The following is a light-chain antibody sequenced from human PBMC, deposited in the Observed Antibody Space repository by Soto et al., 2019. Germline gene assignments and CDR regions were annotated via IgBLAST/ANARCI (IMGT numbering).Light chain of an antibody. CDR3: QQYGSPPGT. CDR2: GES. Sequence: EIVLTQSPGTLYLSPGERATLSCRASQSVSSSYLAWYQQKPGEAPRLLIYGESSRATGIPDRFSGSGSGTDFNLTISRREPEDFAVYYCQQYGSPPGTFGQGTKVEIK. V-gene: IGKV3-20*01. J-gene: IGKJ1*01. CDR1: QSVSSSY.